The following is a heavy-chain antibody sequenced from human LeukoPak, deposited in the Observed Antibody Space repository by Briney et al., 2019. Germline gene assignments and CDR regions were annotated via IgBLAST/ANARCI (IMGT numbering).Heavy chain of an antibody. CDR2: IYYSGST. CDR1: GGSISSYY. Sequence: SETLSLTCTVSGGSISSYYWSWIRQPLGKGLEWIGYIYYSGSTNYNPSLKSRVTISVDTSKNQFSLKLNSVTAADTAVYYCARSPDFWGYYFDYWGPGTLVPVSS. CDR3: ARSPDFWGYYFDY. J-gene: IGHJ4*02. D-gene: IGHD3-3*01. V-gene: IGHV4-59*12.